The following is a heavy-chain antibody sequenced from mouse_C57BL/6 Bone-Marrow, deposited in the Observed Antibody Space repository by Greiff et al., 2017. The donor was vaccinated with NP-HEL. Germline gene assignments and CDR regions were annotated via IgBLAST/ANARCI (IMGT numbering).Heavy chain of an antibody. V-gene: IGHV14-4*01. CDR2: IDPENGDT. CDR1: GFNIKDDY. J-gene: IGHJ3*01. CDR3: TTLDYYVWFAY. Sequence: VQLQQSGAELVRPGASVKLSCTASGFNIKDDYMHWVKQRPEQGLEWIGWIDPENGDTEYASKFQGKATITADTSSNTAYLQLSSLTSDDTAVYYCTTLDYYVWFAYWGQGTLVTVSA. D-gene: IGHD1-1*01.